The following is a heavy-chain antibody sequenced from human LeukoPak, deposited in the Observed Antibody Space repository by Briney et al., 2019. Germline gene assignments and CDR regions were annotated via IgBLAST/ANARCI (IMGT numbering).Heavy chain of an antibody. Sequence: GGSLRLSCAASGFIFSSYWMSWVRQAPGKGLEWVPVIYSGGSTYYADSVKGRFTISRDNSKNTLYLQMNSLRAEDTAVYYCARDRCSSTSCYYPAHYGMDVWGQGTTVSVSS. V-gene: IGHV3-53*01. D-gene: IGHD2-2*01. CDR2: IYSGGST. J-gene: IGHJ6*02. CDR3: ARDRCSSTSCYYPAHYGMDV. CDR1: GFIFSSYW.